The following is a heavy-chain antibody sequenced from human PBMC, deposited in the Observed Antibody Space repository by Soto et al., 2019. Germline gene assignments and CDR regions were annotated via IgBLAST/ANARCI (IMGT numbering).Heavy chain of an antibody. CDR1: GYTFTHYY. CDR3: ARRKERSGPHYFDY. J-gene: IGHJ4*02. CDR2: INPNGGIT. V-gene: IGHV1-46*01. Sequence: ASVKISCKASGYTFTHYYIHWVRQAPGQGLEWMGIINPNGGITTYAQKFRAGFSMTRDTSTSTVYMELSGLRPDDTAVYYCARRKERSGPHYFDYWGQGSQGTVSS. D-gene: IGHD6-25*01.